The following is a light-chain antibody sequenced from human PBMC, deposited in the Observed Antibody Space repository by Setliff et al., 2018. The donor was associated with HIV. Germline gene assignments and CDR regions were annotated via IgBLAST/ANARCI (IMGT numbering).Light chain of an antibody. J-gene: IGLJ1*01. CDR2: DVT. Sequence: QSVLTQPASVSGSPGQSITISCTGTSSDIGSYNLVSWYQQHPGKAPKLMISDVTRRPSGVSDRFSGSKSGHTASLTISGLQAEDEADYYCSSYTTSSTYVFGTGTKVTVL. V-gene: IGLV2-14*03. CDR3: SSYTTSSTYV. CDR1: SSDIGSYNL.